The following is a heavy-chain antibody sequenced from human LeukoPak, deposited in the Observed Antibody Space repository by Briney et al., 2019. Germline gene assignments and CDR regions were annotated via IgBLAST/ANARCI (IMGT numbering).Heavy chain of an antibody. J-gene: IGHJ6*03. CDR1: GGSFSGYY. V-gene: IGHV4-34*01. D-gene: IGHD3-9*01. CDR3: ARGRYDIYGVAGRRGYYYYMDV. CDR2: INHSGST. Sequence: PSETLSLTCAVYGGSFSGYYWSWIRQPPGKGLEWIGEINHSGSTNYNPSLKSRVTMSVDTSKNQFSLKLSSVTAADRAVYYCARGRYDIYGVAGRRGYYYYMDVWGKGTTVTVSS.